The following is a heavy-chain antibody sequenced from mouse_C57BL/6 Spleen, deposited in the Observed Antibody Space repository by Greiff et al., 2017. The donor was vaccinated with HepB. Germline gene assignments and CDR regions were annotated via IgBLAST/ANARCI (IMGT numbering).Heavy chain of an antibody. D-gene: IGHD2-5*01. Sequence: QVQLQQSGAELVMPGASVKLSCKASGYTFTSYWMHWVKQRPGQGLEWIGEIDPSDSYTNYNQKFKGKSTLTVDKSSSTAYMQLSSLTSEDSAVYYCARGSNSYAMDYWGQGTSVTVSS. CDR3: ARGSNSYAMDY. CDR1: GYTFTSYW. J-gene: IGHJ4*01. V-gene: IGHV1-69*01. CDR2: IDPSDSYT.